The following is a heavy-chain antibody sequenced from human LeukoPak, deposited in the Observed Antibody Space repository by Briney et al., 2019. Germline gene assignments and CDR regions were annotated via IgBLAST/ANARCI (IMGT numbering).Heavy chain of an antibody. CDR2: ISGSSSYI. CDR3: ASLRDYYDSSGFDY. CDR1: GFTFSTYS. J-gene: IGHJ4*02. D-gene: IGHD3-22*01. Sequence: GGSLRLSCAASGFTFSTYSMNWVRQAPGKGLGWVSSISGSSSYIYYADSVKGRFTISRDNAKNSLYLQMNSLRAEDTAVYYCASLRDYYDSSGFDYWGQGTLVTVSS. V-gene: IGHV3-21*01.